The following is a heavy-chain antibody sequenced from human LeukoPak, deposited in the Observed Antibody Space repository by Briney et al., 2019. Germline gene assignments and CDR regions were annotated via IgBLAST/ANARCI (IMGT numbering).Heavy chain of an antibody. D-gene: IGHD3-10*01. CDR1: GGSIGSSNW. V-gene: IGHV4-4*02. J-gene: IGHJ4*02. CDR2: IYHSGST. CDR3: ARAPGSGYYYGSGSSTSFDY. Sequence: SETLSLTCVVSGGSIGSSNWWSWVRQPPGKGLEWIGEIYHSGSTNYNPSLKSRVTISVDKSMNQFSLNLSSVTAADTAVYYCARAPGSGYYYGSGSSTSFDYWGQGTLVTVSS.